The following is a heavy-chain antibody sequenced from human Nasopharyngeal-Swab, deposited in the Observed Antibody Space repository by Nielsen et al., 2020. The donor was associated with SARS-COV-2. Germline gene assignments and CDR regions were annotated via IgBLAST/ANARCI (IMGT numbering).Heavy chain of an antibody. V-gene: IGHV4-59*01. CDR3: ARGVKYSGYDPYYYGMDV. J-gene: IGHJ6*02. CDR1: GGSISSYS. Sequence: SETLSLTCTVSGGSISSYSWSWIRQPPGKGLEWIGYIYYSGSTNYNPSLKSRVTISVDTSKNQFSLKLSSVTAADTAVYYCARGVKYSGYDPYYYGMDVWGQGTTVTVSS. D-gene: IGHD5-12*01. CDR2: IYYSGST.